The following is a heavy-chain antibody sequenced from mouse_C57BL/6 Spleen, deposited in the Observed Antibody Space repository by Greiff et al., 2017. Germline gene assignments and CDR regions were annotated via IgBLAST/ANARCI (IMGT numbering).Heavy chain of an antibody. CDR1: GFTFSDYG. V-gene: IGHV5-17*01. CDR2: ISSGSSTI. Sequence: DVKLVESGGGLVKPGGSLKLSCAASGFTFSDYGMHWVRQAPEKGLEWVAYISSGSSTIYYADTVKGRFTISRDNAKNTLFLQMTSLRSEDTAMYYCARPHYYGSSYGFAYWGQGTLVTVSA. CDR3: ARPHYYGSSYGFAY. D-gene: IGHD1-1*01. J-gene: IGHJ3*01.